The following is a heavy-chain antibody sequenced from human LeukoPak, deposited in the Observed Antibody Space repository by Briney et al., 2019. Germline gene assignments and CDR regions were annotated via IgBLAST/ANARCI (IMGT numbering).Heavy chain of an antibody. CDR2: ISYNGINE. CDR3: AKGGGQRNYYYYMDV. Sequence: GGSLRLSCAASGFSFSDYNMHWVRQAPGKGLEWMAVISYNGINEYYADSVKGRFTISRDNSKSTLLLQMNSLRAEDTAVYYCAKGGGQRNYYYYMDVWGKGTTVTISS. J-gene: IGHJ6*03. V-gene: IGHV3-30*18. CDR1: GFSFSDYN. D-gene: IGHD3-10*01.